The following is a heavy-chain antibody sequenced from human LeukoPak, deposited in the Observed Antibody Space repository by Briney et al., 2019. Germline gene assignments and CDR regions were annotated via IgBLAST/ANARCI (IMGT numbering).Heavy chain of an antibody. D-gene: IGHD3-22*01. CDR3: ARRGYYDSSGYSV. J-gene: IGHJ4*02. Sequence: GGSLRLSCAASGFTVRSNYMSWVRQAPGKGLEGGPAIYSGGSTYYADSVKGRFTISRDNSKNPVYLQMNSLRAEDTAVYYCARRGYYDSSGYSVWGQGTLVTVSS. V-gene: IGHV3-53*01. CDR2: IYSGGST. CDR1: GFTVRSNY.